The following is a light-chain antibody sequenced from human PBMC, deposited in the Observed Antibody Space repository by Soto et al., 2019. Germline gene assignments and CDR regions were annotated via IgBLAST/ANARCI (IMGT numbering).Light chain of an antibody. CDR1: SSDVGGYNY. CDR3: CSYAGSYTVI. Sequence: QSALTQPRSVSGSPGQSGTISCTGTSSDVGGYNYVSWYQQHPGKAPKFMIYDVNKRPSGVPDRFSGSKSGNTASLTISGLQAEDEADYYCCSYAGSYTVIFGGGTKVTVL. J-gene: IGLJ2*01. CDR2: DVN. V-gene: IGLV2-11*01.